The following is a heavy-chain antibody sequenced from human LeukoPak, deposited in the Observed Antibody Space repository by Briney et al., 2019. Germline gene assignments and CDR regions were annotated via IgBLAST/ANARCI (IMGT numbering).Heavy chain of an antibody. Sequence: GGSLRLSCAASGFTLSTYAMGWVRQAPGKGLEWVSSITGGGSSYYTDSVRGRFTISRDNSKDTLYLQMNSLTAEDTAVYYCATGSTPGNGYYFDYWGQGALVTVSS. CDR3: ATGSTPGNGYYFDY. J-gene: IGHJ4*02. V-gene: IGHV3-23*01. CDR2: ITGGGSS. CDR1: GFTLSTYA. D-gene: IGHD3-10*01.